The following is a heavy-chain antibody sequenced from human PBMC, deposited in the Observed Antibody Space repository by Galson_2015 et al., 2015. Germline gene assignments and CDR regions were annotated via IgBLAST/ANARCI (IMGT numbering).Heavy chain of an antibody. V-gene: IGHV1-18*01. CDR2: ISAYNGNT. CDR3: ARSIVVVPAAMHGYYWYFDL. Sequence: QSGAEVKKPGASVKVSCKASGYTFTSYGISWVRQAPGQGLEWMGWISAYNGNTNYAQKLQGRVTMTTDTSTSTAYMELRSLRSDDTAVYYCARSIVVVPAAMHGYYWYFDLWGRGTLVTVSS. J-gene: IGHJ2*01. CDR1: GYTFTSYG. D-gene: IGHD2-2*01.